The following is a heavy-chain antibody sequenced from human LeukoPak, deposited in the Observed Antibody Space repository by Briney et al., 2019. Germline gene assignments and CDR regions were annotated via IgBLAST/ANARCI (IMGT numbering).Heavy chain of an antibody. V-gene: IGHV4-39*01. J-gene: IGHJ4*02. D-gene: IGHD6-13*01. CDR2: IYYSGST. CDR1: GGSISSSSYY. CDR3: AKAPRQYSSSWYYYFDY. Sequence: SETLSLTCTVSGGSISSSSYYWGWIRQPPGKGLEWIGSIYYSGSTYYNPSLKSRVTISVDTSKNQFSLKLSSVTAADTAVYYCAKAPRQYSSSWYYYFDYWGQGTLVTVSS.